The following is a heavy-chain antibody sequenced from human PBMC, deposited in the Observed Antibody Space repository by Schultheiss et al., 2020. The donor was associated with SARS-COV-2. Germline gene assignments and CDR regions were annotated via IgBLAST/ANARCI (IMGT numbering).Heavy chain of an antibody. CDR3: ARAPVWGSYRYGFDY. D-gene: IGHD3-16*02. CDR1: GGSISSYY. V-gene: IGHV4-59*01. Sequence: SETLSLTCTVSGGSISSYYWSWIRQPPGKGLEWIGYIYYSGSTNYNPSLESRLTISVDTSKNQFSLKLASVTAADTAVYYCARAPVWGSYRYGFDYWGQGTLVTVSS. CDR2: IYYSGST. J-gene: IGHJ4*02.